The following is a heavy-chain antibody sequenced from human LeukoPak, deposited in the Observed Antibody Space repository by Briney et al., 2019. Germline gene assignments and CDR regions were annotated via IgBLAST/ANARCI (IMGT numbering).Heavy chain of an antibody. CDR3: ARTFSESYYYYGMDV. CDR2: MYYNGRT. V-gene: IGHV4-59*01. J-gene: IGHJ6*02. CDR1: GGSISSYY. D-gene: IGHD1-26*01. Sequence: SETLSLTCTVSGGSISSYYWSWIRQPPGKGLEWIGYMYYNGRTNYNPSLKSRVTISVDTSKNQFSLKLSSVTAADTAVYYCARTFSESYYYYGMDVWGQGTTVTVSS.